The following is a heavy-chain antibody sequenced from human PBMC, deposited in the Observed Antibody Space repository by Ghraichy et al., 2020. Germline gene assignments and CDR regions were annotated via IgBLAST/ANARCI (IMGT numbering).Heavy chain of an antibody. CDR2: ISGNGDIT. D-gene: IGHD1-26*01. V-gene: IGHV3-23*01. CDR1: GFTFINSG. Sequence: GGSLRLSCAASGFTFINSGMSWVRQTPGRGLEWVSSISGNGDITYYADSVKGRFTIARDNSENTLFLQMNSLRVEDTAIYYCAKGQWELYSWGQGTLVTVSS. J-gene: IGHJ5*02. CDR3: AKGQWELYS.